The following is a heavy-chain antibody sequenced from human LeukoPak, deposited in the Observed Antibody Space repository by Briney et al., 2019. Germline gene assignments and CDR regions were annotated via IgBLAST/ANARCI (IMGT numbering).Heavy chain of an antibody. V-gene: IGHV4-34*01. CDR1: GGSFSGYY. D-gene: IGHD6-19*01. Sequence: SETLSLTCAVYGGSFSGYYWSWIRQPPGKGLEWIGEINHSGSTNYNPSPKSRVTISVDTSKNQFSLKLSSVTAADTAVYYCAINSSGWRAPFDYWGQGTLVTVSS. J-gene: IGHJ4*02. CDR2: INHSGST. CDR3: AINSSGWRAPFDY.